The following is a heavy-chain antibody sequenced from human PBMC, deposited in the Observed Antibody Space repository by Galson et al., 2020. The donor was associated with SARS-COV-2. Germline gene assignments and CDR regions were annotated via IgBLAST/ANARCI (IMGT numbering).Heavy chain of an antibody. Sequence: ETSETLSLTCSVSDGPISSYYWSWIRQPPGKGLEWIGYISYSGSTNYNPSLRSRVTISVDMSKTQFSLKLSSVTAADTAVYYCARDPAPLYGDNYYYGMDVWGRGTTVTVSS. CDR2: ISYSGST. CDR1: DGPISSYY. CDR3: ARDPAPLYGDNYYYGMDV. D-gene: IGHD4-17*01. J-gene: IGHJ6*02. V-gene: IGHV4-59*01.